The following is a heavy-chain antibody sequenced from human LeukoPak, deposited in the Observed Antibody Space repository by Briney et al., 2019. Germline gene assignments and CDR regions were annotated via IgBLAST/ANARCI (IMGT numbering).Heavy chain of an antibody. CDR1: GASISNYS. CDR3: ARVLKYSGSYYCDY. J-gene: IGHJ4*02. D-gene: IGHD1-26*01. Sequence: SETLSLTCTLSGASISNYSWSWIRQPPGKGLEWIGYIYYSGRTNYNPSLKSRVTMSLDTSKNQFSLKLTSVTAADTAVYYCARVLKYSGSYYCDYWGQGTLVTVSS. V-gene: IGHV4-59*08. CDR2: IYYSGRT.